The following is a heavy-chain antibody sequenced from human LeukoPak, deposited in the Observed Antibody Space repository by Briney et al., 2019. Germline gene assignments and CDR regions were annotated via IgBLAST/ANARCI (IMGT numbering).Heavy chain of an antibody. CDR1: GGSISSYY. Sequence: SETLSLTCTVSGGSISSYYWSWIRQPPGKGLEWIGYIYYSGSTNYNPSLKSRVTISVDTSKNQFSLKLSSVTAADTAVYYCARVPDYGDYLDAFDIWGQGTMVTVSS. V-gene: IGHV4-59*01. CDR2: IYYSGST. D-gene: IGHD4-17*01. CDR3: ARVPDYGDYLDAFDI. J-gene: IGHJ3*02.